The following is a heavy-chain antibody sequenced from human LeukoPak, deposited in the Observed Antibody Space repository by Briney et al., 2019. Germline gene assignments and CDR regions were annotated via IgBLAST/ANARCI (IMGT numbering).Heavy chain of an antibody. Sequence: PGGSLRLSCAASGFTFSNAWMSWVRQAPGKGLERVGRIKSKSDGGTTDYAAPVKGRFSISRDDSKNTLSLQMNSLKTEDTAVYYCTTERYTSSWYFDYWGQGTLVTVSS. V-gene: IGHV3-15*01. CDR2: IKSKSDGGTT. J-gene: IGHJ4*02. CDR1: GFTFSNAW. CDR3: TTERYTSSWYFDY. D-gene: IGHD6-13*01.